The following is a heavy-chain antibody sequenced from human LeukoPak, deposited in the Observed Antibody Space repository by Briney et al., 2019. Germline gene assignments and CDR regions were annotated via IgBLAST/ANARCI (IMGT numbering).Heavy chain of an antibody. J-gene: IGHJ4*02. V-gene: IGHV4-34*01. CDR3: ARGSGPSGESDY. D-gene: IGHD3-10*01. CDR2: INHSGST. Sequence: SETLSLTCAVYGGSFSSYYWSWIRQPPGKGLEWIGEINHSGSTNYNPSLKSRVTISVDTSKNQFSLKLSSVTAADTAVYYCARGSGPSGESDYWGQGTLVTVSS. CDR1: GGSFSSYY.